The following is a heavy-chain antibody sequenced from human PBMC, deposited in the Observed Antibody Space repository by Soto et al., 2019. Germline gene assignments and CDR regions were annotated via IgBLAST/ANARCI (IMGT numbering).Heavy chain of an antibody. V-gene: IGHV4-30-4*01. J-gene: IGHJ6*02. CDR3: ARDHPDCSSTSCYFGSNYYYYGMDV. CDR2: IYYSGST. CDR1: GGSISSGDYY. D-gene: IGHD2-2*01. Sequence: PSETLSLTCTVSGGSISSGDYYWSWIRQPPGKGLERIGYIYYSGSTYYNPSLKSRVTISVDTSKNQYSMKMSSMTATDTAVNNCARDHPDCSSTSCYFGSNYYYYGMDVWGQGTTVTVSS.